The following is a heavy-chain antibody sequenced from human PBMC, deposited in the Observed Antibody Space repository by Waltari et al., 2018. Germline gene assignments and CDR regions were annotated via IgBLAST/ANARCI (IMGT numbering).Heavy chain of an antibody. Sequence: VQLVQSGAEVTKPGESLTLSCQTSGHSFSTHYIAWVRQVPGKGLEWVGLIYPADSDSTISPSCQGQVVISVDKSTNTTFLQWRSLKASDSAMYYCASGYYSRPIDFWGQGTLVSVSS. D-gene: IGHD2-21*01. CDR3: ASGYYSRPIDF. CDR2: IYPADSDS. J-gene: IGHJ4*02. CDR1: GHSFSTHY. V-gene: IGHV5-51*01.